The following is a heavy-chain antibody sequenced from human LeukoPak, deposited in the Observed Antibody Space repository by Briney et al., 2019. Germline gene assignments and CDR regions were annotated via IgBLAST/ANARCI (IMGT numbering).Heavy chain of an antibody. CDR1: GYSFTSYW. D-gene: IGHD3-10*01. J-gene: IGHJ4*02. CDR2: VYPGDSDT. CDR3: ARLKKPDGSGSYSQY. V-gene: IGHV5-51*01. Sequence: GESLKISCKGSGYSFTSYWIGWVRQMPGKGLEWMGIVYPGDSDTRYSPSFQGQVTISADKSISTAYLQWSSLKASDTAMYYCARLKKPDGSGSYSQYWGQGTLVTVSS.